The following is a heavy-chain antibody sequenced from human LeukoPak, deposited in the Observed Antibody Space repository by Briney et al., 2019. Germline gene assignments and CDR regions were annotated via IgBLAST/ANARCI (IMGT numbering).Heavy chain of an antibody. CDR2: ISWNSGTI. D-gene: IGHD4-23*01. J-gene: IGHJ4*02. Sequence: GGSLRLSCAASGFTFDNYAMHWVRQAPGKGLEWVSGISWNSGTIGYGDSVKSRFTISRDNAKSSLYLQMNSLRAEDMAVYYCAKAQDYGGKNYFDYWGQGTLVTVSS. CDR3: AKAQDYGGKNYFDY. V-gene: IGHV3-9*03. CDR1: GFTFDNYA.